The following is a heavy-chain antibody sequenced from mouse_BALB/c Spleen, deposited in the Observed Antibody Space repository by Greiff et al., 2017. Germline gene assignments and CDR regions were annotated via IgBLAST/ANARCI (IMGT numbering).Heavy chain of an antibody. J-gene: IGHJ4*01. CDR3: ARGWLRPWYAMDY. D-gene: IGHD2-2*01. CDR2: IWAGGST. CDR1: GFSLTSYG. V-gene: IGHV2-9*02. Sequence: VHLVESGPGLVAPSQSLSITCTVSGFSLTSYGVHWVRQPPGKGLEWLGVIWAGGSTNYNSALMSRLSISKDNSKSQVFLKMNSLQTDDTAMYYCARGWLRPWYAMDYWGQGTSVTVSS.